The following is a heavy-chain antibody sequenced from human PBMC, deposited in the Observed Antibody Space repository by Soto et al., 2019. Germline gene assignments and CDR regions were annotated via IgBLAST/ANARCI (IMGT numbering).Heavy chain of an antibody. CDR1: GYTFTSYG. Sequence: QVQLVQSGAEVKKPGASVKVSCKASGYTFTSYGISWVRQAPGQGLEWMGWISAYNGNTNYAQKLQGRVTMTTDTSTCKAYIELRSLRCDDTAVYYCARVVACVGVPAAMFDYWGQGTLVTVSS. D-gene: IGHD2-2*01. CDR2: ISAYNGNT. V-gene: IGHV1-18*01. CDR3: ARVVACVGVPAAMFDY. J-gene: IGHJ4*02.